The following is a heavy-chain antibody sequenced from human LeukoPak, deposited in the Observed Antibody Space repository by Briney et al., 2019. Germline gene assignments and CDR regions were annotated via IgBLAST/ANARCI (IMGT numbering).Heavy chain of an antibody. J-gene: IGHJ4*02. CDR2: IGTGGDT. V-gene: IGHV3-23*01. D-gene: IGHD2-15*01. CDR1: GFTFNIYP. CDR3: ARSRVVDRRGYFDY. Sequence: GDSLRLSCVASGFTFNIYPMTWVRQSPEMGLEWVSTIGTGGDTYYADSVKGRFTISRDDSKNTLYLQMHSLGAEDTAVDYCARSRVVDRRGYFDYWGQGTLVTVSS.